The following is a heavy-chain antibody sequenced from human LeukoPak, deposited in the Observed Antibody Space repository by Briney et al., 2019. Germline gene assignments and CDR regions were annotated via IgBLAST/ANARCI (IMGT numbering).Heavy chain of an antibody. J-gene: IGHJ4*02. CDR2: ISTSGSTI. CDR1: GFTFSDYY. V-gene: IGHV3-11*04. D-gene: IGHD6-6*01. Sequence: PGGSLRLSCAASGFTFSDYYLSWIRQAPGKGLEWVSSISTSGSTIYYADSVKGRFTISRDNAKKSLYLQMNSLRAEDTAVYYCAREEQLGPFDYWGQGTLVTVSS. CDR3: AREEQLGPFDY.